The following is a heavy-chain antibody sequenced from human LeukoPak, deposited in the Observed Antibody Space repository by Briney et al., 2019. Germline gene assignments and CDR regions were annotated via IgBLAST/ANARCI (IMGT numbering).Heavy chain of an antibody. D-gene: IGHD3-10*01. J-gene: IGHJ4*02. CDR3: TRDDPWGRHYYGSGSYSL. CDR1: GFTFSDSY. CDR2: ISNTGDSI. Sequence: PGGSLRLSCAASGFTFSDSYMTWIRQAPGKGLEWVSFISNTGDSIYYADSVKGRFTTSRDNAKSSLSLQMNSLKTEDTAVYYCTRDDPWGRHYYGSGSYSLWGQGTLVTVSS. V-gene: IGHV3-11*01.